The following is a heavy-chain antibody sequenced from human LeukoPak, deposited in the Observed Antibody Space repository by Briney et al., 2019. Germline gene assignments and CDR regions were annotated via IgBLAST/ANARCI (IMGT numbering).Heavy chain of an antibody. Sequence: TSQTRSLTCTVSGGSISSGDYYWSWIRQPPGKGLEWIGYIYYSGSTYYNPSLKSRVTISVATSKNQFSLKLRSVTDADTAVYYCARVNYDYYYYMDVWGKGTTVTVSS. CDR3: ARVNYDYYYYMDV. CDR2: IYYSGST. CDR1: GGSISSGDYY. D-gene: IGHD4-23*01. V-gene: IGHV4-30-4*08. J-gene: IGHJ6*03.